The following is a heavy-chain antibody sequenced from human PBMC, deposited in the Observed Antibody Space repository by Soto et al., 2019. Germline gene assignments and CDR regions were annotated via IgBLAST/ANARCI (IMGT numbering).Heavy chain of an antibody. CDR1: GGSINSGGYC. CDR2: ISYGGST. J-gene: IGHJ4*02. D-gene: IGHD5-18*01. CDR3: SRGILV. Sequence: QVQLQESGPGLVKPSQTLSLTCTVSGGSINSGGYCWSWIRQHPGKGLDWIGCISYGGSTSYNPSLTSRVTRSVDTAKNQFSLKLTSLTAADSAVYYCSRGILVWGQGALITVSS. V-gene: IGHV4-31*03.